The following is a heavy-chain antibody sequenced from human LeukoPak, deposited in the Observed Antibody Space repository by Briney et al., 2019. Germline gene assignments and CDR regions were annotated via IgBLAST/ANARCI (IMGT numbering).Heavy chain of an antibody. D-gene: IGHD3-22*01. Sequence: GASVKVSCKASGGTFSSYAISWVRQAPGQGLEWMGWMNPNSGNTGYAQKFQGRVTITRNTSISTAYMELSSLRSEDTAVYYCARGGGYYDSSGYYVNWGQGTLVTVSS. CDR3: ARGGGYYDSSGYYVN. J-gene: IGHJ4*02. V-gene: IGHV1-8*03. CDR1: GGTFSSYA. CDR2: MNPNSGNT.